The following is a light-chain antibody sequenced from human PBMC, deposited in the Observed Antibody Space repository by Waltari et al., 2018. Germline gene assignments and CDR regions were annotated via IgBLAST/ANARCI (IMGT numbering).Light chain of an antibody. CDR1: SSNIGSKT. CDR2: SNN. CDR3: SSWDDSVIGPV. V-gene: IGLV1-44*01. J-gene: IGLJ2*01. Sequence: QSVLTQPPSASGTPGQRVTISCSGSSSNIGSKTVNWYHQLPGTAPNPLIFSNNRRPSGVPDRVSGSKSGTSASLSISGLLSEDEADYYCSSWDDSVIGPVFGGGTKLTVL.